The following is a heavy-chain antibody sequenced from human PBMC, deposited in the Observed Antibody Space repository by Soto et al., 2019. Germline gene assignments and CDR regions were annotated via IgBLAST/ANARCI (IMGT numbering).Heavy chain of an antibody. CDR1: GFTFSSYG. Sequence: GGSLRISCAASGFTFSSYGMHWVRQAPGKGLEWVAVIWFDGSNKFYADSVKGRFTISRDNSKNTASLQMNSLRDEDSAAYYCATTGPYWGQGTLVTVSS. CDR3: ATTGPY. V-gene: IGHV3-33*01. CDR2: IWFDGSNK. J-gene: IGHJ4*02.